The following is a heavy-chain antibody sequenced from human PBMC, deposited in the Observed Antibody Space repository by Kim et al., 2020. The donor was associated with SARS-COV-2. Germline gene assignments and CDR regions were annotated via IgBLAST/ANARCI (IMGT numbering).Heavy chain of an antibody. CDR1: GFIFRNFG. V-gene: IGHV3-33*01. Sequence: GGSLRLSCAASGFIFRNFGIHLVRQAPGKGLEWVAFISNDGTFTTYADSVKGRFTISRDYGENTVYLQMDSLFAGDTALYYCARPSSSHFDFWGQGTLVT. J-gene: IGHJ4*02. CDR3: ARPSSSHFDF. CDR2: ISNDGTFT. D-gene: IGHD3-10*01.